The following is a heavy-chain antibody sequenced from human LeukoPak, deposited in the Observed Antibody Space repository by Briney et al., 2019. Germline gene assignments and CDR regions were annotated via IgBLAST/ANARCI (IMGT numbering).Heavy chain of an antibody. CDR2: ISGSGGST. Sequence: PGGSLRLSCAASGFTFTSYGMSWVRQAPGKGLEWVSSISGSGGSTYYADSMKGRFTISRDNSKNTLFLQMNSLRGEDTAVYYCARRAGAYSHPYDYWGQGTLVTVSS. V-gene: IGHV3-23*01. CDR3: ARRAGAYSHPYDY. D-gene: IGHD4/OR15-4a*01. CDR1: GFTFTSYG. J-gene: IGHJ4*02.